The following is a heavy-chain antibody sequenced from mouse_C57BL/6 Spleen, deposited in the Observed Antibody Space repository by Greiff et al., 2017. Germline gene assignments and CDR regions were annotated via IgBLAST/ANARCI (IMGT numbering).Heavy chain of an antibody. J-gene: IGHJ2*01. CDR3: ARDANYGQRN. D-gene: IGHD1-1*01. CDR1: GFTFSDFY. Sequence: EVQVVESGGGLVQSGRSLRLSCATSGFTFSDFYMEWVRQAPGKGLEWIAASRNKANDYTTEYSASVKGRFIVSRDTSQSILYLQMNALRAEDTAIYYCARDANYGQRNWGQGTTLTVSS. CDR2: SRNKANDYTT. V-gene: IGHV7-1*01.